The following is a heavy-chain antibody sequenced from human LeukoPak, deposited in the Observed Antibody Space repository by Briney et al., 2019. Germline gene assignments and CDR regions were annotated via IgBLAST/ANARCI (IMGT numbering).Heavy chain of an antibody. CDR3: AKDIAFLGVRPSEA. CDR1: GFTFSSYS. J-gene: IGHJ5*02. CDR2: ISSSSTTI. D-gene: IGHD1-26*01. Sequence: PGGSLRLSCAASGFTFSSYSMMWVRQAPGKGLEWVSYISSSSTTIYYADSVKGRFTISRDNAKKSLYLQMNSLRTEDTAFYYCAKDIAFLGVRPSEAWGQGTLVTVSS. V-gene: IGHV3-48*01.